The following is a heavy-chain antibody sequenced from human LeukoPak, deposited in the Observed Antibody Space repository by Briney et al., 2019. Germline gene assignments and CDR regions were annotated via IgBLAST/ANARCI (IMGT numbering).Heavy chain of an antibody. CDR2: ISYDGGDK. CDR1: GFTFSSYA. J-gene: IGHJ4*02. D-gene: IGHD2-2*01. V-gene: IGHV3-30*04. CDR3: ARDRPNSYQPGGY. Sequence: PGGSLRLSCAASGFTFSSYAMHCVRQAPGKGLEWVAFISYDGGDKYYAESVKGRFTISRDNSKNTLYLQMNSLRADDTAVYYCARDRPNSYQPGGYWGQGTLVTVSS.